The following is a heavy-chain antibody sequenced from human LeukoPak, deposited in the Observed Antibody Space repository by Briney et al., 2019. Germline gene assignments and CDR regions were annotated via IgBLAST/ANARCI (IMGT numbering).Heavy chain of an antibody. CDR2: INPSSGVT. Sequence: ASVKVSCKASGYTFTASYMHWVRQAPGQGLEWVGRINPSSGVTDYAQKFQGRVTMTRDTAITTAYVELTSLRSDDTAVYYCASGTTERIDYWGQGTRITVSS. V-gene: IGHV1-2*06. CDR3: ASGTTERIDY. J-gene: IGHJ4*02. CDR1: GYTFTASY. D-gene: IGHD1/OR15-1a*01.